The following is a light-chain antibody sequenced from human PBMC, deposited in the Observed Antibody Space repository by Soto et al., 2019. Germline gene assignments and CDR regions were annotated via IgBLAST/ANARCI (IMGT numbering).Light chain of an antibody. V-gene: IGLV1-40*01. CDR2: NNN. J-gene: IGLJ2*01. CDR1: SSNIGADYD. Sequence: QSVLTQPPSVSGAPGQRVTMSCTGSSSNIGADYDVNWYQHLPGTAPKLIIYNNNNRPSGVPDRFSGSKSGTSASLAITGLLAEDEADYYCQSYDSSLAGSVFGGGTQLTVL. CDR3: QSYDSSLAGSV.